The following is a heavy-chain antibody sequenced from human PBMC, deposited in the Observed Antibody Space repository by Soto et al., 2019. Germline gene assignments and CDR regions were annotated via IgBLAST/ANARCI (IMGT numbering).Heavy chain of an antibody. V-gene: IGHV4-34*01. CDR3: ARGGGRDGYYFDY. Sequence: QVQLQQWGAGLLKPSETLSLTCAVYGGSFSDYYWSWIRQPPGKGLEWIGEINHSGSTNYNPSLKSRVTISVDTSYNQFSLKLSSVTAADTAVYYCARGGGRDGYYFDYWGQGTLVTVSS. CDR1: GGSFSDYY. CDR2: INHSGST. D-gene: IGHD2-15*01. J-gene: IGHJ4*02.